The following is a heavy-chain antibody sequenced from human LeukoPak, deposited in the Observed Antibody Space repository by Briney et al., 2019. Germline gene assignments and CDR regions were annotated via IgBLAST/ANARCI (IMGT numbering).Heavy chain of an antibody. V-gene: IGHV4-61*02. D-gene: IGHD5-12*01. CDR1: GGSISSGSYF. CDR3: ARELAGYGKLDY. CDR2: IYTSGST. J-gene: IGHJ4*02. Sequence: PSQTLSLTCTVSGGSISSGSYFWSWIRQPAGKGLEWIGRIYTSGSTNYNPSLKSRVTISPDTSKNQFSLKLSSATAADTAVYYCARELAGYGKLDYWGQGILVTVSS.